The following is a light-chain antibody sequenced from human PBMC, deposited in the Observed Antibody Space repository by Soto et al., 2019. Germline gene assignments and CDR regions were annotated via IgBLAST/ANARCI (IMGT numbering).Light chain of an antibody. CDR3: QQDNRYSLT. V-gene: IGKV1-5*01. Sequence: DIQLTQSPSTLSASVGERATITCRASQSLNRFLAWYQQKPGQAPKLLIYDASNLETGVPARFSGSGSGAEFALTISGLQADDFGSYYCQQDNRYSLTFGGGTKVDIK. J-gene: IGKJ4*01. CDR1: QSLNRF. CDR2: DAS.